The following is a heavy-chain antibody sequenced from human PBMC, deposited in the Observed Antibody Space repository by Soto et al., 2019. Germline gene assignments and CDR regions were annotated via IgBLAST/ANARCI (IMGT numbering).Heavy chain of an antibody. Sequence: QLQESGPGLVMPSQTLSLTCTVSGASINNNDYYWSWIRQTPGKGLEWIGYVYYSGRTDYIPYLKSRLSMSIDKSQNQFTLKLNSVNAADTATYSCARMSSFYDKWYFALWGRGTLVTVSS. J-gene: IGHJ2*01. D-gene: IGHD3-22*01. CDR2: VYYSGRT. CDR1: GASINNNDYY. CDR3: ARMSSFYDKWYFAL. V-gene: IGHV4-30-4*01.